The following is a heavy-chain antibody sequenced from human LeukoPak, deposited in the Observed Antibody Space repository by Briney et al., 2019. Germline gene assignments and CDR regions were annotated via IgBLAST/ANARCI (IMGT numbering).Heavy chain of an antibody. CDR2: IYTSGST. CDR1: GGSISGYY. J-gene: IGHJ5*02. CDR3: ARASWYSSSWYTWFDP. Sequence: SETLSLTCTVSGGSISGYYWSWIRQPAGKGLEWIGRIYTSGSTNYNPSLKSRVTMSVDTSKNQLSLKLSSVTAADTAVYYCARASWYSSSWYTWFDPWGREPWSPSPQ. V-gene: IGHV4-4*07. D-gene: IGHD6-13*01.